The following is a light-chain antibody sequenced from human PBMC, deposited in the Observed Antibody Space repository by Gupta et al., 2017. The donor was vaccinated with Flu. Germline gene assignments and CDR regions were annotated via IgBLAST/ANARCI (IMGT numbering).Light chain of an antibody. CDR2: AAS. J-gene: IGKJ3*01. CDR1: QSISRD. V-gene: IGKV1-39*01. CDR3: QHNDNLPFT. Sequence: DIQMTQSPSSLSASVGDRVTITCRASQSISRDLNWYQQKPGTAPRLLIYAASSLQSGVPSRFSGGGSGTDFTLTISRLQPEDFATYYCQHNDNLPFTFGHGTKVDFK.